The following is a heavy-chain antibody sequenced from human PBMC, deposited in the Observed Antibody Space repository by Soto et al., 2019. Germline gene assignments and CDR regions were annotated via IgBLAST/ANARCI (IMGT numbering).Heavy chain of an antibody. Sequence: QVQLVQSGAEVKKPGASVKVSCKASGYTFTSYDINWVRQATGQGLEWMGWMNPNSGVTGYAQKFQGRVTMTRNTSISTVYVGRSSLGSEDAAVYYCASPVFGSSGFIDWGQGTLVTVSS. CDR2: MNPNSGVT. V-gene: IGHV1-8*01. J-gene: IGHJ4*02. D-gene: IGHD3-10*01. CDR1: GYTFTSYD. CDR3: ASPVFGSSGFID.